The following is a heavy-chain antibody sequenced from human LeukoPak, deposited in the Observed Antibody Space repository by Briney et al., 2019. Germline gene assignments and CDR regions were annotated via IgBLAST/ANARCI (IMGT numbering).Heavy chain of an antibody. Sequence: RSGGSLRLSCAASGFTFNSYWMSWVRQAPGKGLEWVANIKQDGSEKYYVDSVKGRFTSSRDNAKNSLYLQMNSLRAEDTAVYYCAREPIVGAAWDYYYGMDVWGQGTTVTVSS. J-gene: IGHJ6*02. D-gene: IGHD1-26*01. CDR3: AREPIVGAAWDYYYGMDV. CDR2: IKQDGSEK. V-gene: IGHV3-7*03. CDR1: GFTFNSYW.